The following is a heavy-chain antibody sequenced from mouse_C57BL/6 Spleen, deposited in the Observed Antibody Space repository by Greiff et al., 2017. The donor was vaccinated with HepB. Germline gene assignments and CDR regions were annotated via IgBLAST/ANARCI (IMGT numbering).Heavy chain of an antibody. CDR1: GFTFSSYA. J-gene: IGHJ2*01. CDR3: AGDGGYYFDY. CDR2: ISDGGSYT. Sequence: DVQLQESGGGLVKPGGSLKLSCAASGFTFSSYAMSWVRQTPEKRLEWVATISDGGSYTYYPDNVKGRFTISRDNAKNNLYLQMSHLKSEDTAMYYCAGDGGYYFDYWGQGTTLTVSS. V-gene: IGHV5-4*01.